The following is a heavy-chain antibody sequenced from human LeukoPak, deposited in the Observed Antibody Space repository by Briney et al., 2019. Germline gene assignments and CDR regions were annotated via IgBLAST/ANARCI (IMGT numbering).Heavy chain of an antibody. CDR2: IYYSGST. Sequence: PSETLSLTCAVYGGSFSGYYWSWIRQPPGKGLEWIGSIYYSGSTYYNPSLKSRVTISVDTSKNQFSLKLSSVTAADTAVYYCASYSGSYSDNWFDPWGQGTLVTVSS. CDR1: GGSFSGYY. D-gene: IGHD1-26*01. V-gene: IGHV4-34*01. J-gene: IGHJ5*02. CDR3: ASYSGSYSDNWFDP.